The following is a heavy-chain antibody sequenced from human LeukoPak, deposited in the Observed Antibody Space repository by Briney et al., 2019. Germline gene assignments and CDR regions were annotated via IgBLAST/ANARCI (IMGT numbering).Heavy chain of an antibody. J-gene: IGHJ4*02. Sequence: PSETLSLTCTVSGGSISSYYWSWIRQPPGKGLEWIGYIVYRGNINYNPSLKSRVTISVDTSKNQFSLKLTSVTAADTAVYYCTRNGHYSLDYWGQGTLVTVSS. CDR1: GGSISSYY. D-gene: IGHD2-15*01. V-gene: IGHV4-59*12. CDR3: TRNGHYSLDY. CDR2: IVYRGNI.